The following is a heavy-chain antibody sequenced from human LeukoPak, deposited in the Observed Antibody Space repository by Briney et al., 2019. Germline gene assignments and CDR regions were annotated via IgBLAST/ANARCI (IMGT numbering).Heavy chain of an antibody. V-gene: IGHV3-23*01. CDR3: AKDLPRYFDWFNLFDY. J-gene: IGHJ4*02. D-gene: IGHD3-9*01. CDR1: GFTFSFYA. CDR2: ISGSGGST. Sequence: GGSLRLSCAASGFTFSFYAMSWVRQAPGKGLEWVSTISGSGGSTYYADSVKGRFTISRDNSKNTLYLQMNSLRAEDTAVYYCAKDLPRYFDWFNLFDYWGQGTLVTVSS.